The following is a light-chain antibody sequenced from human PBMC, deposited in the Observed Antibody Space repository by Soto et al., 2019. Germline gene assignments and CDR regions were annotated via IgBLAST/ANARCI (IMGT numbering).Light chain of an antibody. CDR1: SGQSTYT. CDR3: QTWNTGIRV. J-gene: IGLJ2*01. Sequence: QSVLTQSPSASASLGASVKLTCTLSSGQSTYTIAWLQQQPEKGPQYLMRLNSDGSHIKKDGIPARFSGSSSGAERYLTISSLQSEDEADYYCQTWNTGIRVFGGGTKLTVL. CDR2: LNSDGSH. V-gene: IGLV4-69*01.